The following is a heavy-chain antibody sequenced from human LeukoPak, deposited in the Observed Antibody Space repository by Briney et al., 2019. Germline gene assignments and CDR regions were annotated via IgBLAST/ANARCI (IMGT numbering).Heavy chain of an antibody. D-gene: IGHD3-9*01. Sequence: ASVKVSCKASGYTFTSYGISWVRQAPGQGLEWMGWISAYNGNTNYAQKLQGRVTMTTDTSTSTAYMEQRSLRSDDTAVYYCARVDYDILTGYYKKGYFDYWGQGTLVTVSS. CDR3: ARVDYDILTGYYKKGYFDY. J-gene: IGHJ4*02. V-gene: IGHV1-18*04. CDR2: ISAYNGNT. CDR1: GYTFTSYG.